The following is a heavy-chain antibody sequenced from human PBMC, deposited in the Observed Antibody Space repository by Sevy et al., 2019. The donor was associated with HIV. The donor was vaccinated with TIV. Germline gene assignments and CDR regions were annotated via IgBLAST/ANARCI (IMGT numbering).Heavy chain of an antibody. D-gene: IGHD4-17*01. Sequence: PSETLSLTCTVSGGSISSSSYYWGWIRQPPGKGLEWIGSIYYSGSTYYNPSLKSRVTISVDTSKNQFSLKLSSVTAADTAVYYCARHPPYGDPNHYFDYWGQGTLVTVSS. V-gene: IGHV4-39*01. CDR3: ARHPPYGDPNHYFDY. J-gene: IGHJ4*02. CDR1: GGSISSSSYY. CDR2: IYYSGST.